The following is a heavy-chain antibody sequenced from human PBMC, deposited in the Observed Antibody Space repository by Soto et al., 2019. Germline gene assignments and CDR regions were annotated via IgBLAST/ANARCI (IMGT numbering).Heavy chain of an antibody. D-gene: IGHD3-22*01. CDR3: ERDLMPNDRGLGDLAY. CDR2: ITSKTGDQ. V-gene: IGHV3-21*06. J-gene: IGHJ4*02. CDR1: GFTFNKYS. Sequence: EVRLVESGGGLVKPGGSLRLSCAASGFTFNKYSMNWVRQAPGKGLEWVSSITSKTGDQYYADSVKGRFIISRDNTKNSLSLQVTSLRDEDTAVYYCERDLMPNDRGLGDLAYWGQGTLVTVSS.